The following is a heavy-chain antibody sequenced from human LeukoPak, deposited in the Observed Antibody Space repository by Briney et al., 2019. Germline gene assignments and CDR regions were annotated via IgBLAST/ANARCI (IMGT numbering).Heavy chain of an antibody. CDR2: IYPGDSDT. Sequence: GESLKISCKGSGYRFTSYWIAWVRQMPGKGLEWMGIIYPGDSDTRYSPSFLGQVTISVDKSISTAFLQLSSLKASDTAMYYCARHEAAMDPADHWGQGTLVTVSS. J-gene: IGHJ5*02. CDR1: GYRFTSYW. D-gene: IGHD5-18*01. CDR3: ARHEAAMDPADH. V-gene: IGHV5-51*01.